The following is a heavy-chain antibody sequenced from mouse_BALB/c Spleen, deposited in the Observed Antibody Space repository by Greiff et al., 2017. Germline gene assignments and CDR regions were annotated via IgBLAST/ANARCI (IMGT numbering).Heavy chain of an antibody. J-gene: IGHJ2*01. CDR3: ARRGITTVVEGDFDY. V-gene: IGHV1-69*02. Sequence: QVQLQQPGAELVKPGASVKLSCKASGYTFTSYWMHWVTQRPGQGLEWIGEIDPSDSYTNYNQKFKGKATLTVDKSSSTAYMQLSSLTSEDSAVYYCARRGITTVVEGDFDYWGQGTTLTVSS. CDR2: IDPSDSYT. D-gene: IGHD1-1*01. CDR1: GYTFTSYW.